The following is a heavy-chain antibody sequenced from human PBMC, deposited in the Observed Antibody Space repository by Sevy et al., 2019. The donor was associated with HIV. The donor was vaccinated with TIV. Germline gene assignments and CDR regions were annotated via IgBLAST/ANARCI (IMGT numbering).Heavy chain of an antibody. CDR1: GGSFSGYF. J-gene: IGHJ6*02. Sequence: SETLSLTCAVYGGSFSGYFWSWLRQPPGKGLEWIGQINHSGSTNYNPSLKSRVTISLDTSKNQFSLKLGSLTAADTAVYYCARASGGRAMDAWGQWTTVTVSS. D-gene: IGHD3-10*01. V-gene: IGHV4-34*01. CDR2: INHSGST. CDR3: ARASGGRAMDA.